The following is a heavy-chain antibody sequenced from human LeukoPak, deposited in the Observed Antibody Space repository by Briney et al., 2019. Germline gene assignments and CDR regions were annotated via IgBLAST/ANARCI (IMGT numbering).Heavy chain of an antibody. D-gene: IGHD2-21*01. CDR1: GFTFSSYS. Sequence: GGSLRLSCAASGFTFSSYSMNWVRQAPGKGLEWVSSISSSSSYIYYADSVKGRFTISRDNTKNSLYLQMNSLRAEDTAVYYCASSKIGNWFDPWGQGTLVTVSS. J-gene: IGHJ5*02. V-gene: IGHV3-21*01. CDR3: ASSKIGNWFDP. CDR2: ISSSSSYI.